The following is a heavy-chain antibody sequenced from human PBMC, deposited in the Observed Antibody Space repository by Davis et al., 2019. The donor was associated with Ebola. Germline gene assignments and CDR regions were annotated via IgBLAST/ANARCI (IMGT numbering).Heavy chain of an antibody. V-gene: IGHV3-23*01. Sequence: GESLKISCAASGFTFSSYAMSWVGQAPGKVLEWVSAISGSGGSTYYADSVKGRFTISRDNSKNTLYLQMNSLRAEDTAVYYCAKGYGSGSPRYNWFDPWGQGTLVTVSS. CDR2: ISGSGGST. D-gene: IGHD3-10*01. CDR1: GFTFSSYA. J-gene: IGHJ5*02. CDR3: AKGYGSGSPRYNWFDP.